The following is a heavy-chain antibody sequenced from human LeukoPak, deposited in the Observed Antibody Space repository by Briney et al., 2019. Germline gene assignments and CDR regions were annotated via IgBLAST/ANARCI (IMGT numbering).Heavy chain of an antibody. CDR1: GGSFSGYY. Sequence: PSETLSLTCAVYGGSFSGYYWSWIRQPPGKGLEWIGEINHSGSTNYNPSLKSRVTISVDTSKNQFSLKLSSVTAADTAVYYCVRGDYYDSSGYYYGWFDPWGQGTLVTVSS. CDR3: VRGDYYDSSGYYYGWFDP. D-gene: IGHD3-22*01. V-gene: IGHV4-34*01. CDR2: INHSGST. J-gene: IGHJ5*02.